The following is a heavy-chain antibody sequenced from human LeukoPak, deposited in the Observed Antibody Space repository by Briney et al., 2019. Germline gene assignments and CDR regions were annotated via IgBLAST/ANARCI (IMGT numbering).Heavy chain of an antibody. J-gene: IGHJ4*02. CDR2: ISGSSGII. Sequence: GGSLRLSCAASGFTFNTYTMNWVRQAPGKGLEWVSYISGSSGIIDYADSVKGRFTISRDNAKNSLYLQMNSLRAEDTAVYYCASMGYYYDSSGYYRYWGQGTLVTVSS. D-gene: IGHD3-22*01. CDR3: ASMGYYYDSSGYYRY. V-gene: IGHV3-48*04. CDR1: GFTFNTYT.